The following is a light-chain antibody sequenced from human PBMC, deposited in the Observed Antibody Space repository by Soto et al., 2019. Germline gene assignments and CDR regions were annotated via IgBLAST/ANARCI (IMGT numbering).Light chain of an antibody. V-gene: IGKV1-12*01. Sequence: DIQMTQSPSSVSASVGDRVTMTRRASQGISSWLVWYQQKPGKAPKLLIYAASSLQSGVPSRFSGSGSGTDFTLTISSLEPEDFAVYYCQQRSNWPPITFGQGTRLEIK. CDR2: AAS. J-gene: IGKJ5*01. CDR1: QGISSW. CDR3: QQRSNWPPIT.